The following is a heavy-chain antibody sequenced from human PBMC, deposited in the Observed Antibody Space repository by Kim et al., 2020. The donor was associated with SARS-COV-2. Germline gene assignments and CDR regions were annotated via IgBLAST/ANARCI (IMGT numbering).Heavy chain of an antibody. D-gene: IGHD2-21*01. V-gene: IGHV3-33*01. CDR2: K. Sequence: KYYADPVKGRFTISRDNSKNTLYLQRNSLRDEDTAVYYCARDAGRWVMDYWGQGTLVTVSS. CDR3: ARDAGRWVMDY. J-gene: IGHJ4*02.